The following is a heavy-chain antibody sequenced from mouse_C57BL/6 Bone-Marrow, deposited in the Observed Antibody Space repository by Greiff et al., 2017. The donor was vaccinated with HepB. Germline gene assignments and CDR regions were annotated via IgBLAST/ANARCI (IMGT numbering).Heavy chain of an antibody. J-gene: IGHJ3*01. Sequence: EVQRVESGPGLVKPSQSLSLTCSVTGYSITSGYYWNWIRQFPGNKLEWMGYISYDGSNNYNPSLKNRISITRDTSKNQFFLKLNSVTTEDTATYYCARESYYDYDWGFAYWGQGTLVTVSA. V-gene: IGHV3-6*01. CDR2: ISYDGSN. CDR3: ARESYYDYDWGFAY. D-gene: IGHD2-4*01. CDR1: GYSITSGYY.